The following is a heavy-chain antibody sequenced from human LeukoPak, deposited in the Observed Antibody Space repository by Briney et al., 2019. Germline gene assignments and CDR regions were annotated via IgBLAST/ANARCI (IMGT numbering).Heavy chain of an antibody. CDR3: ARDRIGLGEFFGIGAFDI. V-gene: IGHV1-2*04. CDR1: GYTFTGYY. CDR2: INPNSGGT. D-gene: IGHD3-10*01. Sequence: GASVKVSCKASGYTFTGYYMHWVRQAPGQGLEWMGWINPNSGGTNYAQKFQGWVTMTRDTSISTAYMELSRLRSDDTAVYYCARDRIGLGEFFGIGAFDIWGQGTMVTVSS. J-gene: IGHJ3*02.